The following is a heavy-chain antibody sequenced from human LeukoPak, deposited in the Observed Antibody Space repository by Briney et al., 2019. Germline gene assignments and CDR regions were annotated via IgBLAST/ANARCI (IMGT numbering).Heavy chain of an antibody. CDR1: GDSITTGNYY. J-gene: IGHJ3*02. CDR3: ARAYDFLTGYYKRAGSFDI. V-gene: IGHV4-61*02. D-gene: IGHD3-9*01. CDR2: VYTGGAT. Sequence: SETLSLTCTVSGDSITTGNYYWSWVRQPAGKGLEWIGRVYTGGATNSNPSLKSRLTISVDTSKNQFSLKLSSLTAADTAVYYCARAYDFLTGYYKRAGSFDIWGQGTMVSVSS.